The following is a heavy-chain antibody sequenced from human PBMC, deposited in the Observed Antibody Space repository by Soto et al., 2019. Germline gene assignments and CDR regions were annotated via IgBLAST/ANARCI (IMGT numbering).Heavy chain of an antibody. Sequence: SETLSLTCTVSGGSISDYYWSWIRQPPGKGLEWIWYIHYRGTTNYNPSLKSRVTISVNTSKNQFSLKLRSVTAAATAVYDCAGGGIAARKGRWFDPWGQGTLVTVSS. D-gene: IGHD6-6*01. J-gene: IGHJ5*02. CDR1: GGSISDYY. CDR2: IHYRGTT. V-gene: IGHV4-59*01. CDR3: AGGGIAARKGRWFDP.